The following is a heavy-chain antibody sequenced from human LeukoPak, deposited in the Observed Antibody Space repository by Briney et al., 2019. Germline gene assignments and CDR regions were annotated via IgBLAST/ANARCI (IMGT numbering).Heavy chain of an antibody. CDR3: ARDDCSGGSCYFVFDY. D-gene: IGHD2-15*01. V-gene: IGHV1-18*01. J-gene: IGHJ4*02. Sequence: ASVKVSCKASGYTFTSYGISWVRQAPGQGLEWMGWISAYNGNTNYAQKLQGRVTMTADTSTSTAYMELRSLRSDDTAVYYCARDDCSGGSCYFVFDYWGQGTLVTVSS. CDR2: ISAYNGNT. CDR1: GYTFTSYG.